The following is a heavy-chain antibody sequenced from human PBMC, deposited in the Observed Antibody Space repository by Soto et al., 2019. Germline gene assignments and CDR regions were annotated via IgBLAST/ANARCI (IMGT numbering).Heavy chain of an antibody. CDR3: ARERSQFDWLSSGYYGMDV. Sequence: KPSETLSLTCAVYGGSFSGYYWSWIRQPPGKGLEWIGEINHSGSTNYNPSLKSRVTISVDTSKNQFSLKLSSVTAADTAVYYCARERSQFDWLSSGYYGMDVWGQGTTVTVSS. CDR2: INHSGST. D-gene: IGHD3-9*01. V-gene: IGHV4-34*01. J-gene: IGHJ6*02. CDR1: GGSFSGYY.